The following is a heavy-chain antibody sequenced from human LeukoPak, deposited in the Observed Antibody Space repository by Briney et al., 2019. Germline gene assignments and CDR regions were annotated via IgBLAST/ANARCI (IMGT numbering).Heavy chain of an antibody. CDR2: IYYSGST. CDR3: ARHGNWNYFYY. V-gene: IGHV4-59*08. J-gene: IGHJ4*02. D-gene: IGHD1-1*01. CDR1: GGSISSYY. Sequence: PSETLSLTCTVSGGSISSYYWSWIRQPPGKGLEWIGYIYYSGSTNYNPSLKGRVTISVDTSKNQFSLKLSSVTAADTAVYYCARHGNWNYFYYWGQGTLVTVSS.